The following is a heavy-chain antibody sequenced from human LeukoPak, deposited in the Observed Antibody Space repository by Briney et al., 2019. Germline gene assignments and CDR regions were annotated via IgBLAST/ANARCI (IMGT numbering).Heavy chain of an antibody. CDR1: GGSISSYY. Sequence: SETLSLTCTVSGGSISSYYWSWIRQPPGKGLEWIGHIYGSGSTNYNPSLKSRVTLSVDTSKNQFSLKLSSVTAADTAVYYCARLSDILTGYDYWGQGTLVTVSS. CDR3: ARLSDILTGYDY. V-gene: IGHV4-59*01. D-gene: IGHD3-9*01. CDR2: IYGSGST. J-gene: IGHJ4*02.